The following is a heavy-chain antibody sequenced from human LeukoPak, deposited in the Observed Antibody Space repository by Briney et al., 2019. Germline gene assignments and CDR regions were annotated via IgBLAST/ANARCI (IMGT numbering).Heavy chain of an antibody. J-gene: IGHJ6*02. CDR3: ARDRRYGSGNYLYYGMDV. V-gene: IGHV3-30-3*01. D-gene: IGHD3-10*01. CDR2: ILYDGSNK. Sequence: PGRSLRLSCEVSGFTFSSYAMHWVRQAPGKGLEWVAVILYDGSNKYYADSARGRFTIFRDDSKNTVYLQIRSLRVEDTAVYYCARDRRYGSGNYLYYGMDVWGQGTTVTVSS. CDR1: GFTFSSYA.